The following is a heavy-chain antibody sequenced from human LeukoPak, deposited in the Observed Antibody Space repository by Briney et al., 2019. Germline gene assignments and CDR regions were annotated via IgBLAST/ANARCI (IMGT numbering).Heavy chain of an antibody. D-gene: IGHD2-2*01. CDR3: ARALPAQTSYYYYYMDV. CDR1: GYTFTGYY. V-gene: IGHV1-2*02. Sequence: ASVKVSCKASGYTFTGYYMHWVRQAPGQGLEWMGWINPNSGGTNYAQKFQGRVTMTRNTSISTAYMELSRLRSDDTAVYYCARALPAQTSYYYYYMDVWGKGTTVTVSS. J-gene: IGHJ6*03. CDR2: INPNSGGT.